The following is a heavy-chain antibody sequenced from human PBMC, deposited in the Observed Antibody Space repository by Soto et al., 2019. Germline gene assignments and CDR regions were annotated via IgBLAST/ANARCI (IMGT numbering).Heavy chain of an antibody. Sequence: PSETLSLTCAVSGGSMRSYYWTWIGQPPGKGLEWIGCIYHTGSTTNYSPSLRSRVTISVDTSKKQFSLNLSSVTAADTAVYYCARAAIIAATIDAFDIWGQGTMVTVSS. CDR1: GGSMRSYY. J-gene: IGHJ3*02. D-gene: IGHD6-6*01. CDR3: ARAAIIAATIDAFDI. V-gene: IGHV4-59*01. CDR2: IYHTGSTT.